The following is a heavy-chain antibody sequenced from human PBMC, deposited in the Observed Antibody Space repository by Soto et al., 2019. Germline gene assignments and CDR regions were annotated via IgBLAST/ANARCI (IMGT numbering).Heavy chain of an antibody. CDR3: AATGRHYDILTGYYYGYYYYGMDV. D-gene: IGHD3-9*01. V-gene: IGHV1-58*02. J-gene: IGHJ6*02. CDR1: GFTFTSSA. Sequence: SVKVSCKASGFTFTSSAMQWVRQARGQRLEWIGWIVVGSGNTNYAQKFQERVTITRDMSTSTAYMELSSLRSEDTAVYYCAATGRHYDILTGYYYGYYYYGMDVWGQGTTVTVSS. CDR2: IVVGSGNT.